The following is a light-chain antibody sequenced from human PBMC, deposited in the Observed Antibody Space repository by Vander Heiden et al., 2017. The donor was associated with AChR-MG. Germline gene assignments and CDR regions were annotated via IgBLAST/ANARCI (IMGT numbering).Light chain of an antibody. V-gene: IGLV1-40*01. J-gene: IGLJ2*01. Sequence: QSVLTQPPSVSGAPGQRVTIPCTGSSPNIGAGYDVHWYQQLPGTAPKLLIYGNSNRPSGVPDRFSGPKSGTSASLAITGLQAEDEADYYCQSYDSSLSGSVFGGGTKLTVL. CDR1: SPNIGAGYD. CDR2: GNS. CDR3: QSYDSSLSGSV.